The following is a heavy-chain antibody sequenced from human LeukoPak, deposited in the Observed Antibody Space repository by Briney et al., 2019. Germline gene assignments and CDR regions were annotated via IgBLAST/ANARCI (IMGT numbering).Heavy chain of an antibody. J-gene: IGHJ6*03. Sequence: SETLSLTCTVSGGSISGGDYYWGWIRQPPGKGLEWIATFYYRGSTYYNPSFKGRVTISIDTPRSQFSLKLSSVTAADTALYFCASSRGNPLQWYYMDVWGKGTTVTVSS. D-gene: IGHD4-11*01. V-gene: IGHV4-39*01. CDR1: GGSISGGDYY. CDR2: FYYRGST. CDR3: ASSRGNPLQWYYMDV.